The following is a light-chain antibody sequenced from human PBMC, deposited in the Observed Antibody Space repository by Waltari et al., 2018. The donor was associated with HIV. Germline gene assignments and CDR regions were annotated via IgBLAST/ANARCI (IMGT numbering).Light chain of an antibody. CDR3: CSYVTTGTWV. J-gene: IGLJ3*02. Sequence: QSALTQPASVSASPGQSITISCTGTSSDIGNYDLVSWYQQRPVKAPKLMIYEVNKWPSGVSNRFSGSKSGITASLTISGLQAEDEADYYCCSYVTTGTWVFGGGTKLTVL. V-gene: IGLV2-23*02. CDR1: SSDIGNYDL. CDR2: EVN.